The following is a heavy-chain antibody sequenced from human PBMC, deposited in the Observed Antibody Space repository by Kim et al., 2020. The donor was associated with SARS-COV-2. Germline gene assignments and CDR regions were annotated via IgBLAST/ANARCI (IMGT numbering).Heavy chain of an antibody. D-gene: IGHD3-22*01. J-gene: IGHJ6*02. Sequence: GGSLRLSCAASGFTFSSYGMHWVRQAPGKGLEWVAVISYDGSNKYYADSVKGRFTISRDNSKNTLYLQMNSLRAEDTAVYYCAKDLTMIVVVISGYGMDVWCQGTTVTVSS. CDR3: AKDLTMIVVVISGYGMDV. CDR2: ISYDGSNK. CDR1: GFTFSSYG. V-gene: IGHV3-30*18.